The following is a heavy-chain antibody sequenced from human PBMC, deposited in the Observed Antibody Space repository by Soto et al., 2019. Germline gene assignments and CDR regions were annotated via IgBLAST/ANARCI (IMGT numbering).Heavy chain of an antibody. CDR3: ARVGSKSFYYATDV. CDR2: IYYSGTT. Sequence: PSETLSLTCTVSGGSISSGDYYWSWIRQPPGKGLEWIGYIYYSGTTKYNPSLKSRVTMSVDTSKTQFSLKLTSVTAADTAVYYCARVGSKSFYYATDVWGQGTTVTVSS. J-gene: IGHJ6*02. D-gene: IGHD4-4*01. V-gene: IGHV4-61*08. CDR1: GGSISSGDYY.